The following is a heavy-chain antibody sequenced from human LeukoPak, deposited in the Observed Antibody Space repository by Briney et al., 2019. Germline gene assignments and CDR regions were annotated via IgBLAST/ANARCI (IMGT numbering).Heavy chain of an antibody. CDR1: GGSISSYY. J-gene: IGHJ4*02. CDR3: ARGRSGFWSGYFADY. D-gene: IGHD3-3*01. Sequence: PSETLSLTCTVSGGSISSYYWSWIRQPPGKGLEWIGEINHSGSTNYNPSLKSRVTISVDTSKNQFSLKLSSVTAADTAVYYCARGRSGFWSGYFADYWGQGTLVTVSS. CDR2: INHSGST. V-gene: IGHV4-34*01.